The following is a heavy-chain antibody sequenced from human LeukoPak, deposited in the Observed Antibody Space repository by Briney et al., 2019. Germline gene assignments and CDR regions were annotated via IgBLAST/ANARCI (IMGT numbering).Heavy chain of an antibody. CDR1: GFTFSSYA. CDR2: ISGSGGGT. CDR3: AKSPTSGYEYYFDY. Sequence: GGSLRLSCAASGFTFSSYAMSWVRQAPGKGLEWVSGISGSGGGTYYADSVKGRFTNSRDNSKNTLFLQMNSLRAEDTAVYYCAKSPTSGYEYYFDYWGQGTLVTVSS. J-gene: IGHJ4*02. D-gene: IGHD5-12*01. V-gene: IGHV3-23*01.